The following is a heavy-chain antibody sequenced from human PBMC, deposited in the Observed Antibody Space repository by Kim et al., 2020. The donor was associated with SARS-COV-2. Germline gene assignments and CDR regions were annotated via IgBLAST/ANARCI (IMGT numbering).Heavy chain of an antibody. D-gene: IGHD6-13*01. J-gene: IGHJ6*02. CDR1: GGSFSGYY. Sequence: SETLSLTCAVYGGSFSGYYWSWIRQPPGKGLEWIGEINHSGSTNYNPSLKSRVTISVDTSKNQFSLKLSSVTAADTAVYYCARLRYSSSWTRDGMDVWGQGTTVTVSS. V-gene: IGHV4-34*01. CDR2: INHSGST. CDR3: ARLRYSSSWTRDGMDV.